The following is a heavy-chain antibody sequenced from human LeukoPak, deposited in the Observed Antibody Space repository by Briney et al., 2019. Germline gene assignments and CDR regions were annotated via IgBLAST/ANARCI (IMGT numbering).Heavy chain of an antibody. CDR2: FDPEDGET. V-gene: IGHV1-24*01. J-gene: IGHJ4*02. CDR1: GYTLTELS. Sequence: GASVKVSCKVSGYTLTELSMHWVRQAPGKGLEWMGGFDPEDGETIYAQKFQGRVTMTEHTSTDTAYMELSSLRSEDTAVYYCATGPQLLWFGEFSFWGQGTLVTVSS. CDR3: ATGPQLLWFGEFSF. D-gene: IGHD3-10*01.